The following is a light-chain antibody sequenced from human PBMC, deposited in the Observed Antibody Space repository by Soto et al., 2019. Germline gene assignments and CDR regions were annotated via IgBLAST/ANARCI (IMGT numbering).Light chain of an antibody. CDR1: SSHV. Sequence: QSALTQPASLSGSPGQSITISCTGTSSHVSWYQHHPGKAPKLMIYEGSERPSGVSNRFSGSRSGNTASLTISGLQAVDEAYYYCCSYVGAVIFGGGTKLTVL. CDR2: EGS. J-gene: IGLJ2*01. V-gene: IGLV2-23*01. CDR3: CSYVGAVI.